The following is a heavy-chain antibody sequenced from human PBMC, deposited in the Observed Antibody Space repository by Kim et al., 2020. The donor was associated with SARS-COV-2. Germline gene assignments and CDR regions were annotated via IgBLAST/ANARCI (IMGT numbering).Heavy chain of an antibody. V-gene: IGHV4-4*02. D-gene: IGHD3-9*01. J-gene: IGHJ3*02. CDR3: ARGVDILTAYDAFDI. CDR2: IYHSGST. Sequence: SETLSLTCAVSGGSISSSNWWSWVRQPPGKGLEWIGEIYHSGSTNYNPSLKSRVTISVDKSKNQFSLKLSSVTAADTAVYYCARGVDILTAYDAFDIWGQGTMVTVSS. CDR1: GGSISSSNW.